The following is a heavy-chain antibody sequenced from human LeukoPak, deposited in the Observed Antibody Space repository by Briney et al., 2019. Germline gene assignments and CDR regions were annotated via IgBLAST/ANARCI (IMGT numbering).Heavy chain of an antibody. Sequence: PGGSLRLSCEASGFTFSSYAMHWVRQAPGKWLEWVAVISYDGSNKYYADSVKGRFTISRDNSKNTLYLQMNSLRAEDTAVYYCARIAGYSSGRQDYWGQGTLVTVSS. J-gene: IGHJ4*02. CDR2: ISYDGSNK. V-gene: IGHV3-30-3*01. CDR1: GFTFSSYA. CDR3: ARIAGYSSGRQDY. D-gene: IGHD6-19*01.